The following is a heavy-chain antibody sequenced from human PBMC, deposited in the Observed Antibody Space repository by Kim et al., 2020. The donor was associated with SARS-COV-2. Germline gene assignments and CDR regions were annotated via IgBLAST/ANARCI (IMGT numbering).Heavy chain of an antibody. Sequence: ASVKVSCKASGYTFTSYDINWVRQATGQGLEWMGWMNPNSGNTGYAQKFQGRVTMTRNTSISTAYMELSSLRSEDTAVYYCARGLDSSGRFYYYYGMDVWGQGTTVTVSS. CDR3: ARGLDSSGRFYYYYGMDV. D-gene: IGHD3-22*01. CDR1: GYTFTSYD. V-gene: IGHV1-8*01. CDR2: MNPNSGNT. J-gene: IGHJ6*02.